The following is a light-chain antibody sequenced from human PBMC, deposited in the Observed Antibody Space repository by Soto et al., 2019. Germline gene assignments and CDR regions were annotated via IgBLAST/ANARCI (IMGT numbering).Light chain of an antibody. Sequence: QSVLTQPPSVSGAPGQRVTISCTGSSSNIGAGYDVHWYQHLPGTAPKLLIYGNSNRPSGVPDRFSGSKSGTSASLAIPGLRAEDEADYYCQSYYSSLSGWVFGGGTKLTVL. J-gene: IGLJ3*02. CDR3: QSYYSSLSGWV. CDR2: GNS. V-gene: IGLV1-40*01. CDR1: SSNIGAGYD.